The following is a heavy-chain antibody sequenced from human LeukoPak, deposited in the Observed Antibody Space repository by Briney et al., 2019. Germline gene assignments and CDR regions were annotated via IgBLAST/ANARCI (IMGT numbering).Heavy chain of an antibody. V-gene: IGHV4-30-4*01. J-gene: IGHJ5*02. CDR2: IHYSGSAYSGSA. CDR3: AGTPDWFGP. CDR1: GASITRTDYY. Sequence: PSETLSLTCAVSGASITRTDYYWSWIRQPPGKGLEWVGYIHYSGSAYSGSAYCNPSLKSRVTISEDTSKNQFSLKLTSVTAADTAVYYCAGTPDWFGPWGQGTLVTVSS.